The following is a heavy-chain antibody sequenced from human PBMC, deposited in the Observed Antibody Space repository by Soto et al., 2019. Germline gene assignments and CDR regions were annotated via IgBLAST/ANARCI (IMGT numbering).Heavy chain of an antibody. CDR1: GCTFTSSG. V-gene: IGHV1-58*01. Sequence: ASVKVCCKASGCTFTSSGVQWVRQARGQRLEWIGWIVVGSGNTNYAQKFQERVTITRDMSTSTAYMELSSLRSEDTAVYYCAARRKDYYFYYWGQGTLVTVSS. J-gene: IGHJ4*02. CDR2: IVVGSGNT. CDR3: AARRKDYYFYY.